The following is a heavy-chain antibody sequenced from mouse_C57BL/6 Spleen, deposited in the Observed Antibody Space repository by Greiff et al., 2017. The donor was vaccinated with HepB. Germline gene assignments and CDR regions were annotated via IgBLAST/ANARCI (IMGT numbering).Heavy chain of an antibody. CDR1: GFTFSSYA. Sequence: EVQRVESGGGLVKPGGSLKLSCAASGFTFSSYAMPWVRQTPEKRLEWVATISDGGSYTYYPDNVKGRFTISRDNAKNNLYLQMSHLKSEDTAMYYCARETTVVEGDAMDYWGQGTSVTVSS. J-gene: IGHJ4*01. CDR3: ARETTVVEGDAMDY. V-gene: IGHV5-4*01. D-gene: IGHD1-1*01. CDR2: ISDGGSYT.